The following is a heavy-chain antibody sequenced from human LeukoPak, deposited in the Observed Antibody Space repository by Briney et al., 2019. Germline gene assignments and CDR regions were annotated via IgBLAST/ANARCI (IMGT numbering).Heavy chain of an antibody. J-gene: IGHJ3*02. Sequence: GGSLRLSCAASGFTFDDYAMHWVRQAPGKGLEWVSGISWNSGSIGYADSVKGRFTISRDNAKNSLYLQMNSLRAEDTALYYCAKGLQHPDAFDIWGQGTMVTVSS. CDR1: GFTFDDYA. CDR2: ISWNSGSI. CDR3: AKGLQHPDAFDI. V-gene: IGHV3-9*01.